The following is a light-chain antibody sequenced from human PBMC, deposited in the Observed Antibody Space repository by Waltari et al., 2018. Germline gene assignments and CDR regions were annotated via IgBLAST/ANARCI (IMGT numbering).Light chain of an antibody. CDR3: SSYTTSHTVL. CDR1: SSDVGGYNL. J-gene: IGLJ2*01. CDR2: EVT. Sequence: QSALTQPASVSGSPGQSITISCTGTSSDVGGYNLVSWYQQHPGKAPKVMIYEVTERPSGVSHRSSGSKSCDTASLTISDLQAEDEADYCCSSYTTSHTVLFGGGTTLTVL. V-gene: IGLV2-23*02.